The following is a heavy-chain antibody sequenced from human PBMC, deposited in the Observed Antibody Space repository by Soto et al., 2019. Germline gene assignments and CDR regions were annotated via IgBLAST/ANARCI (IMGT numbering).Heavy chain of an antibody. J-gene: IGHJ6*02. CDR1: GFTFSSYS. Sequence: PGGSLRLSCAASGFTFSSYSMNWVRQAPGKGLEWVSSISSSSSYIYYADSVKGRFTISRDNAKNSLYLQMNSLRAEDTAVYYCEVVPAAIPYGMDVWGQGTTVTVSS. CDR3: EVVPAAIPYGMDV. D-gene: IGHD2-2*01. CDR2: ISSSSSYI. V-gene: IGHV3-21*01.